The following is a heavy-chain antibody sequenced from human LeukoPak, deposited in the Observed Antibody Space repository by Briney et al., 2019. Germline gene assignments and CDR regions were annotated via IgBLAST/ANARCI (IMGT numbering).Heavy chain of an antibody. J-gene: IGHJ4*02. CDR1: GFTFSSYS. CDR2: ISSSSSYI. D-gene: IGHD2-2*01. Sequence: PGGSLRLSCAASGFTFSSYSMNWVRQAPGKGLEWVSSISSSSSYIYYADSAKGRFTISRDNAKNSLYLQMNSLRAEDTAVYYCAREPGGVPADLDYWGQGTLVTVSS. CDR3: AREPGGVPADLDY. V-gene: IGHV3-21*01.